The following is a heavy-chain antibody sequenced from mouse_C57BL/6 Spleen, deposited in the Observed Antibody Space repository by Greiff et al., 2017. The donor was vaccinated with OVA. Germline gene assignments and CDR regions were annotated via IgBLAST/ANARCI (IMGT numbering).Heavy chain of an antibody. CDR3: TTSLTTVVARFAY. Sequence: EVKLMESGAELVRPGASVKLSCTASGFNIKDDYMHWVKQRPEQGLEWIGWIDPENGDTEYASKFQGKATITADTSSNTAYLQLSSLTSEDTAVYYCTTSLTTVVARFAYWGQGTLVTVSA. D-gene: IGHD1-1*01. V-gene: IGHV14-4*01. CDR1: GFNIKDDY. J-gene: IGHJ3*01. CDR2: IDPENGDT.